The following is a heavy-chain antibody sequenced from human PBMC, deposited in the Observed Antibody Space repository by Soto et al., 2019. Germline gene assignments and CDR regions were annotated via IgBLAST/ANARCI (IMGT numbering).Heavy chain of an antibody. CDR2: ISYDGSNK. J-gene: IGHJ6*02. D-gene: IGHD5-18*01. V-gene: IGHV3-30*18. CDR3: AKGGYSYGFQTHYYYGMDV. CDR1: GFTFSSYG. Sequence: GGSLRLSCAASGFTFSSYGMHWVRQAPGKGLEWVAVISYDGSNKYYADSVKGRFTISRDNSKNTLYLQMNSLRAEDTAVYYCAKGGYSYGFQTHYYYGMDVWGQGTTVTVSS.